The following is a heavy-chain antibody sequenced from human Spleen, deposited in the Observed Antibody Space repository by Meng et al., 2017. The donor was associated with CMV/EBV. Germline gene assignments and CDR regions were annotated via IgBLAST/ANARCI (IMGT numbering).Heavy chain of an antibody. D-gene: IGHD6-19*01. CDR3: AREWVGRSSCDLNWFDS. CDR1: SVFSSSYY. J-gene: IGHJ5*01. V-gene: IGHV4-39*07. Sequence: SVFSSSYYWAWIHQPPGKRLEWRGSIYYSGSAYDNPALKIRVSMSIDTSTNQFSLKLTSVTAADTAVYYCAREWVGRSSCDLNWFDSWGQGTLVTVSS. CDR2: IYYSGSA.